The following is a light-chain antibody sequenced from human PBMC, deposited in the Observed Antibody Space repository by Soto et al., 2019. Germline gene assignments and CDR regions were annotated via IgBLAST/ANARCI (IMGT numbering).Light chain of an antibody. V-gene: IGKV4-1*01. CDR1: QSILHSSTNRNY. CDR3: QQRNVWPPIT. J-gene: IGKJ5*01. Sequence: DIVMTQSPDSLAVSLGERATINCKSSQSILHSSTNRNYLAWYQQKPGQPLRLLFYWASTRASGVPDRFSASGSATDFTLTISTLQAEDVAVYYCQQRNVWPPITFGQGTRLAIK. CDR2: WAS.